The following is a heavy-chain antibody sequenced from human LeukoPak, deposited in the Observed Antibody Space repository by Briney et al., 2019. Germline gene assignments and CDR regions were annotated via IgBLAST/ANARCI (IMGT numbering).Heavy chain of an antibody. CDR1: GFSLTSFE. CDR3: ARTSGSYFDNWFDP. J-gene: IGHJ5*02. V-gene: IGHV3-48*03. Sequence: GGSRRLSCVASGFSLTSFEMNWVRPAPGEGVGWVLYICSSGSTIYYADSVKGRFTISRDNAKNSLYLQMNSLRAEDTAVYYCARTSGSYFDNWFDPWGQGTLVTVSS. D-gene: IGHD1-26*01. CDR2: ICSSGSTI.